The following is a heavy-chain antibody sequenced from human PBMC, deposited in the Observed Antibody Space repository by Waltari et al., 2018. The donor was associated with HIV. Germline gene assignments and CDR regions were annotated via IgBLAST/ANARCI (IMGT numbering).Heavy chain of an antibody. V-gene: IGHV4-39*01. D-gene: IGHD2-2*01. Sequence: QLQLQESGPGLVKPSETLSLTCTVSGGSISSSSYYWGWIRQPPGKGLAWIGSIYYSGRTYYNPSLKSRVTISGDTSKNQFSLKLSSVTAADTAVYYCARPGYCSSTSCSGVDYWGQGTLVTVSS. J-gene: IGHJ4*02. CDR3: ARPGYCSSTSCSGVDY. CDR1: GGSISSSSYY. CDR2: IYYSGRT.